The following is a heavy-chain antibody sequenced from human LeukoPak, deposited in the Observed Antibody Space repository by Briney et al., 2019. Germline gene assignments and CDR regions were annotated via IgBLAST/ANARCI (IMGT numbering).Heavy chain of an antibody. D-gene: IGHD6-19*01. CDR3: ARVGGGSSGWFSYMDV. CDR1: DYSISSGFY. Sequence: SETLSLTCTVSDYSISSGFYWGWIRQPPGKGLEWLGSIHHSGTTHYNPSLMSRVTISVDTSKNQFSLKLSSVTAADTAVYYCARVGGGSSGWFSYMDVWGRGTTVTVS. V-gene: IGHV4-38-2*02. J-gene: IGHJ6*03. CDR2: IHHSGTT.